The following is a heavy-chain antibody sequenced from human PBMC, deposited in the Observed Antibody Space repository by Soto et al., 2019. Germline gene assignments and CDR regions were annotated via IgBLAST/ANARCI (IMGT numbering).Heavy chain of an antibody. V-gene: IGHV3-66*01. D-gene: IGHD4-17*01. Sequence: EVRLVESGGGLVQPGGSLRLSCAASGVTVGNNYMSWVRQAPGKGLEWVSVTYSGGDTRYADSVKGRVAMSRDSTKNTVYLQMDSLRADDTAVYFCAGNVPVTALGYWGQGSLVTVSS. J-gene: IGHJ4*02. CDR3: AGNVPVTALGY. CDR1: GVTVGNNY. CDR2: TYSGGDT.